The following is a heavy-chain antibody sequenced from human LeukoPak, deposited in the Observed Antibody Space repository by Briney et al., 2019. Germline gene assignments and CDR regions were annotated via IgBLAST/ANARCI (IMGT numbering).Heavy chain of an antibody. CDR2: INTDGSST. D-gene: IGHD3-16*02. J-gene: IGHJ5*02. CDR3: ERGGGESPRCFDP. Sequence: GGSLRLSCAASGFIFSSYWMHWVRQVPGKGLVWVSRINTDGSSTNYADSVKGRFAISRDNTKNTLYLQMNSLRAEDTAVYYCERGGGESPRCFDPWGQGTLVIVSS. CDR1: GFIFSSYW. V-gene: IGHV3-74*01.